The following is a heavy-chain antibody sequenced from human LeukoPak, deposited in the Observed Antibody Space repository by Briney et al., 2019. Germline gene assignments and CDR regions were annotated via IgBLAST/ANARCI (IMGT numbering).Heavy chain of an antibody. CDR2: IKQDGSEK. J-gene: IGHJ5*02. CDR1: GFTFSDYY. Sequence: GGSLRLSCAASGFTFSDYYMSWIRQAPGKGLEWVANIKQDGSEKYYVDSVKGRFSISRDNAKNSLYLQMNSLRAEDTAVYSCAREGCSGGDCYSFWFDPWGQGTLVTVSS. D-gene: IGHD2-15*01. CDR3: AREGCSGGDCYSFWFDP. V-gene: IGHV3-7*01.